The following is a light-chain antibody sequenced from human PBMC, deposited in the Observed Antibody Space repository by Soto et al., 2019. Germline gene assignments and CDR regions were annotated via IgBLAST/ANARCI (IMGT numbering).Light chain of an antibody. Sequence: QLVLTQSPSASASLGASVKLTCTLSSGYSTYAIAWHQQQSGKGPRFLMKINYDGTHSKGDGFYDRFSGSSSGAERHLTIYSVHSEDEAKYYCQSLGTGIQVFGGGTKLTVL. CDR3: QSLGTGIQV. CDR2: INYDGTH. J-gene: IGLJ3*02. CDR1: SGYSTYA. V-gene: IGLV4-69*01.